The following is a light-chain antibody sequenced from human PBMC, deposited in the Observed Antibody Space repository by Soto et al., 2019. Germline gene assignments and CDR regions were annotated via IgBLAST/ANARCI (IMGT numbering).Light chain of an antibody. CDR1: QSVLYSSNNKNY. CDR2: WAS. V-gene: IGKV4-1*01. J-gene: IGKJ3*01. Sequence: DSVMTQSPDALAVSPGERATIHCKSSQSVLYSSNNKNYLAWYQQKPGQPPKLLIYWASTRESGVPDRFSGSGSGTDFTITISSLQAEDVAVYYCQRYYRTPFVPGTKVDIK. CDR3: QRYYRTP.